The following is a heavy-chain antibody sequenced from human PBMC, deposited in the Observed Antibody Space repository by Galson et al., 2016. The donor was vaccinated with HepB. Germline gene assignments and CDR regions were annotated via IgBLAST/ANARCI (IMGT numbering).Heavy chain of an antibody. CDR2: MNPNVGRA. D-gene: IGHD5-18*01. Sequence: SVKVSCKASGYTFVNYDIHWVRQATGQGLEWMGWMNPNVGRAGYEQKFQGRLNMTSNTSISTGNMELSSLRSDDTAVYYCDRNVGSYGDAYDIWGQGTVVTVSS. CDR1: GYTFVNYD. J-gene: IGHJ3*02. CDR3: DRNVGSYGDAYDI. V-gene: IGHV1-8*01.